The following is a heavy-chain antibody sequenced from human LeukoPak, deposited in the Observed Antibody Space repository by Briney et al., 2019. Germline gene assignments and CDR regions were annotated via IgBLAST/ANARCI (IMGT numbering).Heavy chain of an antibody. CDR3: ARTYYDILTGYPAYFDY. CDR1: GGTFSSYA. CDR2: IIPIFGTA. Sequence: ASVKVSCKASGGTFSSYAISWVRQAPRQGLEWMGGIIPIFGTANYAQKFQGRVTITADKSTSTAYMELSSLRSEDTAVYYCARTYYDILTGYPAYFDYWGQGTLVTVSS. V-gene: IGHV1-69*06. J-gene: IGHJ4*02. D-gene: IGHD3-9*01.